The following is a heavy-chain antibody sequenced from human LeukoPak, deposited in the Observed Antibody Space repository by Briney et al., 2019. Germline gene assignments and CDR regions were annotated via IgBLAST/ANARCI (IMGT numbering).Heavy chain of an antibody. V-gene: IGHV3-53*04. D-gene: IGHD3-22*01. CDR2: IYSGGST. CDR1: GFTVSSNY. CDR3: AREFYYYDSSGYTNAFDI. J-gene: IGHJ3*02. Sequence: GGSLRLSCAASGFTVSSNYMSWVRQAPGKGLEWVSVIYSGGSTYYADSVKGRFTISRHNSKNTLYLQMNSVRAEDTAVYYCAREFYYYDSSGYTNAFDIWGQGTMVTVSS.